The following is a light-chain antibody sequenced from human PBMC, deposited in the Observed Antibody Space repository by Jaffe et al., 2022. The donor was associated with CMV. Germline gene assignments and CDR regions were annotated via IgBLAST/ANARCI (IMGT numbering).Light chain of an antibody. CDR3: QQYGSSPVT. V-gene: IGKV3-20*01. Sequence: EIVLTQSPGTLSLSPGERATVSCRASQSVNSNYLAWYQQKPGQAPSLLIYAASSRATGIPDRFSGSGSGTDFTLTISRLEPEDFAVYYCQQYGSSPVTFGQGTKVEMK. CDR2: AAS. CDR1: QSVNSNY. J-gene: IGKJ1*01.